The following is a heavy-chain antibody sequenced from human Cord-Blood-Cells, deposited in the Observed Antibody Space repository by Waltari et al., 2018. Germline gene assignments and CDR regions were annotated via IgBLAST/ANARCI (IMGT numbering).Heavy chain of an antibody. CDR2: IWYEGSNK. CDR1: GFTFSSYG. V-gene: IGHV3-33*01. CDR3: AREAGERDAFDI. J-gene: IGHJ3*02. Sequence: QVQLVASGGGVVQPGRSLRLSCAASGFTFSSYGMHWVRQAPGKGLECVAVIWYEGSNKYYAGSVKCRFTISRDNSKNTLYLQMNSLGAEDTAVYDCAREAGERDAFDIWGQGTMVTVSS. D-gene: IGHD3-10*01.